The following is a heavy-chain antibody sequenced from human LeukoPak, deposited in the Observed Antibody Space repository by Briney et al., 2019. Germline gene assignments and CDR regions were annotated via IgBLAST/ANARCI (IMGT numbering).Heavy chain of an antibody. CDR3: ASGLAAVAGMHFDY. Sequence: KVSCKASGYTFTSYWIGWVRQMPGKGLEWMGIIYPGDSDTRYSPSFQGQVTISADKSISTAYLQWSSLKASDTAMYYCASGLAAVAGMHFDYWGQGTLVTVSS. V-gene: IGHV5-51*01. J-gene: IGHJ4*02. D-gene: IGHD6-19*01. CDR1: GYTFTSYW. CDR2: IYPGDSDT.